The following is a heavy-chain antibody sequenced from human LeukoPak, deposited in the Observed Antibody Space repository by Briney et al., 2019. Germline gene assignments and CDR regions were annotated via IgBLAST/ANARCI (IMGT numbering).Heavy chain of an antibody. CDR3: ASHDCSGGSCYSGPYNWFDP. J-gene: IGHJ5*02. CDR1: GFTFSSYS. CDR2: ISSSSSTI. V-gene: IGHV3-48*01. Sequence: GGSLRLSCAASGFTFSSYSMNWVRQAPGKGLEWVSYISSSSSTIYYADSVKGRFTISRDNAKNSLYLQMNSLRAEDTAVYYCASHDCSGGSCYSGPYNWFDPWGQGTLVTVSS. D-gene: IGHD2-15*01.